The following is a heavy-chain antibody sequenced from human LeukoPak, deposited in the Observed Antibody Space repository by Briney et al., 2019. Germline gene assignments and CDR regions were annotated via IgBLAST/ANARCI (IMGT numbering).Heavy chain of an antibody. Sequence: GGSLRLSCAASGFTFSSYAMSWVRQAPGKGLEWVSAISGSGGSTYYADSVKGRFTISRDNSKNTLYLQMNSLRAEDTAVYYYAKDEYYDSSGCYDYWGQGTLVTVSS. CDR3: AKDEYYDSSGCYDY. CDR1: GFTFSSYA. D-gene: IGHD3-22*01. CDR2: ISGSGGST. J-gene: IGHJ4*02. V-gene: IGHV3-23*01.